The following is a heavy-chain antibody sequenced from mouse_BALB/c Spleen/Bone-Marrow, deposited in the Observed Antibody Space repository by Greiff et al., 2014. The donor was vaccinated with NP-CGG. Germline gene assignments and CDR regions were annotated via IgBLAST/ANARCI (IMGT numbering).Heavy chain of an antibody. CDR2: INPYNGDT. J-gene: IGHJ3*01. D-gene: IGHD2-4*01. Sequence: VQLQQSGPELVKPGASVKISCKASGYSFTGYFMNWVMQSHGKSFEWIGRINPYNGDTFYNQKFKGKATLTVDKSSSTAHMELRSLASEDSAVYYCARSGDYDGLAYWGQGTLVTVSA. CDR1: GYSFTGYF. CDR3: ARSGDYDGLAY. V-gene: IGHV1-20*02.